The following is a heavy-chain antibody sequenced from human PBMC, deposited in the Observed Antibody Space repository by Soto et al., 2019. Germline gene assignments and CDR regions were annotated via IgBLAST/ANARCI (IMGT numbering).Heavy chain of an antibody. Sequence: PGGSLRLSCAASGFTFSSYAMSWVRQAPGKGLEWVSAISGSGGSTYYADSVKGRFTISRDNSKNTLYLQMNSLRAEDTAVYYCAKAIGYCSSTSCYKLIDYWGQGTLVTVSS. CDR1: GFTFSSYA. CDR2: ISGSGGST. J-gene: IGHJ4*02. CDR3: AKAIGYCSSTSCYKLIDY. V-gene: IGHV3-23*01. D-gene: IGHD2-2*02.